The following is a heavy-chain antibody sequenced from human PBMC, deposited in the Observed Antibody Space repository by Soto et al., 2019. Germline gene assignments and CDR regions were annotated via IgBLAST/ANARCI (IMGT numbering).Heavy chain of an antibody. CDR3: AKLIAATGTAY. J-gene: IGHJ4*02. D-gene: IGHD6-13*01. V-gene: IGHV3-23*01. Sequence: EVQLLESGGGLVQPGGSRRLSCAASGFIFYNYGMSWVRQAPGKGLEWVSSIGSSGGSTYYADSVRGRFTISRDNSKNTLYLQMNSLRAEDTAIYYCAKLIAATGTAYWGQGTLVTVSS. CDR1: GFIFYNYG. CDR2: IGSSGGST.